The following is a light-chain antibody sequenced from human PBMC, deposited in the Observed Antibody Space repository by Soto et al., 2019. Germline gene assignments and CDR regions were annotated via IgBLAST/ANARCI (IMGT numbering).Light chain of an antibody. V-gene: IGKV3-15*01. CDR2: SAS. Sequence: EIVMTQSPATLSVSPGARATLSCRASQTIGINLAWYQQKPGQTPSLLIYSASTGATGIPGRFSGSGAGTEFTLTISSLQSEDFAVYYCQQYNRWPRTFGQGTKVEIK. CDR1: QTIGIN. J-gene: IGKJ1*01. CDR3: QQYNRWPRT.